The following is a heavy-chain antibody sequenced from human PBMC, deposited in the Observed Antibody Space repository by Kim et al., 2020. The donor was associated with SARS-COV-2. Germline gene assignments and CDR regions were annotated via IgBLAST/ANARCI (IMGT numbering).Heavy chain of an antibody. CDR2: ISGSSGNT. D-gene: IGHD3-16*01. V-gene: IGHV3-23*01. J-gene: IGHJ4*02. CDR1: GLTFNKYA. Sequence: GGSLRLSCAASGLTFNKYAMTWVRQAPGKGLEWVSGISGSSGNTYYADSVKGRFTISRDNSKNTLYLQMNSLRAEDTAVYYCAKDLGGAWRTFDYWGQGTLVTVSS. CDR3: AKDLGGAWRTFDY.